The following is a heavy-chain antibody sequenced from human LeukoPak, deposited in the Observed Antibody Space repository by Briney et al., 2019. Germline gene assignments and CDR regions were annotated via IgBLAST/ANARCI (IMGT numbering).Heavy chain of an antibody. CDR1: GFTFSDYH. Sequence: PGGSLRLSCAASGFTFSDYHMSWIRQAPGKGLEWVSVIYSGGSTYYADSVKGRFTISRDNSKNTLYLQMNSLRAEDTAVYYCARGIVGALDAFDIWGQGTMVTVSS. D-gene: IGHD1-26*01. CDR3: ARGIVGALDAFDI. CDR2: IYSGGST. V-gene: IGHV3-66*01. J-gene: IGHJ3*02.